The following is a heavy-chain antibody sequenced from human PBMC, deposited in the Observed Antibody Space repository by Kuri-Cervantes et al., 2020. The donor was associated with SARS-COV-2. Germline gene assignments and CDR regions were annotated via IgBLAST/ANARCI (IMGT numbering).Heavy chain of an antibody. D-gene: IGHD1-26*01. Sequence: RVCCKGCGYRFTSYWISWVRQMPGKGLEWMGRIDPSDSYTNYSPSFQGHVTISADKSISTAYLQWSSLKASDTAMYYCARQGWELFQWSNDFDYWGQGTLVTVSS. CDR3: ARQGWELFQWSNDFDY. CDR2: IDPSDSYT. CDR1: GYRFTSYW. V-gene: IGHV5-10-1*01. J-gene: IGHJ4*02.